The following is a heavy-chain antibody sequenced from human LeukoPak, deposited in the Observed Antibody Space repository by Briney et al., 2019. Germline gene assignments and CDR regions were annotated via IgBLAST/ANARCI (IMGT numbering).Heavy chain of an antibody. D-gene: IGHD3-10*01. J-gene: IGHJ5*02. Sequence: SETLSLTCAVYGGSFSGYHWSWIRQPPGKGLEWIGEITHSGSTNYNPSLKSRVFISLDRSRNQFSLKLSSVTAADTAVYYCARAFGGFQWFDPWGQGTLVTVSS. CDR1: GGSFSGYH. CDR2: ITHSGST. CDR3: ARAFGGFQWFDP. V-gene: IGHV4-34*01.